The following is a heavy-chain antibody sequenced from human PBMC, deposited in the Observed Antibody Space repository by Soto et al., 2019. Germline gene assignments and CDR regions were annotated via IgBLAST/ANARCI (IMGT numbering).Heavy chain of an antibody. CDR3: ARDPEVLSGYYPSYGMDV. Sequence: QVQMVQSGAEVKKPGASVKVSCKASGYTFTSYGISWVRQAPGQGLEWMGWISAYNGNTNYAQKLQGRVTMTTDTSTSTAYMELRSLRSDDTAVYYCARDPEVLSGYYPSYGMDVWGQGTTVTVSS. J-gene: IGHJ6*02. CDR2: ISAYNGNT. D-gene: IGHD3-22*01. V-gene: IGHV1-18*04. CDR1: GYTFTSYG.